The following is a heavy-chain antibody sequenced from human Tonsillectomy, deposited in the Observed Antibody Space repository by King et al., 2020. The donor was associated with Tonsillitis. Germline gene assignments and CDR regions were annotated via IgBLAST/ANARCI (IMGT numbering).Heavy chain of an antibody. CDR3: AKEGAGLFDS. CDR2: LAYDGGNK. CDR1: GFIFKSFG. Sequence: VQLVESGGGVVQPGGSLRLSCEASGFIFKSFGMHWVRLAPGKGLEWVASLAYDGGNKYYAESVKGRFTISRDNSEHTLYLQMNSLRGEDTAIYYCAKEGAGLFDSGGQGTRVTVSA. V-gene: IGHV3-30*18. J-gene: IGHJ4*02. D-gene: IGHD1-14*01.